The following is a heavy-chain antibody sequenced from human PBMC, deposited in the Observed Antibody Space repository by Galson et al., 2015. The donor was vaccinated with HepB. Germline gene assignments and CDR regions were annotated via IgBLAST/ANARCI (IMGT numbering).Heavy chain of an antibody. CDR2: TYPGDSTT. D-gene: IGHD1-7*01. CDR3: ARREWNSFDH. V-gene: IGHV5-51*01. CDR1: GAGKSFSTYW. Sequence: QSGAEVKKPGESLKISCKGSGAGKSFSTYWIAWVRQMPGKGLEWMGITYPGDSTTKYNPSFQGQVTISADKSISTAYLQWSSLKASDTAMYYCARREWNSFDHWGPGTLVTVSS. J-gene: IGHJ1*01.